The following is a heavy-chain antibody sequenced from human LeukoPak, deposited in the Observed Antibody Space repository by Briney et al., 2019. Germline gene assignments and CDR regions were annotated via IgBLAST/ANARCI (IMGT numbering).Heavy chain of an antibody. CDR2: MKQDVREK. Sequence: GSLRLSCVASGFIFNNYWMSWVRQVPGKGLEWVANMKQDVREKYLVDSVKGRFTISRDNAKNSLYLQMNSLRAEDTAVYYCARDGQQLVPESHDYWGQGTLVTVSS. D-gene: IGHD6-13*01. CDR3: ARDGQQLVPESHDY. V-gene: IGHV3-7*01. CDR1: GFIFNNYW. J-gene: IGHJ4*02.